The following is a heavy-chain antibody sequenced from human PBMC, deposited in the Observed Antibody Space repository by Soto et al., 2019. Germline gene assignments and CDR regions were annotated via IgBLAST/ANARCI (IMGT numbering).Heavy chain of an antibody. Sequence: GGSLRLSCAASGFTFSSYVMHWVRQAPGKGLEWVAVISYDGSNKYYADSVKGRFTISRDNSKNTLYLQMNSLRAEDTAVYYCAKNVVRGAMGTYYYYGIDVWGQGTPMTVYS. CDR2: ISYDGSNK. J-gene: IGHJ6*02. V-gene: IGHV3-30*18. CDR3: AKNVVRGAMGTYYYYGIDV. D-gene: IGHD3-10*01. CDR1: GFTFSSYV.